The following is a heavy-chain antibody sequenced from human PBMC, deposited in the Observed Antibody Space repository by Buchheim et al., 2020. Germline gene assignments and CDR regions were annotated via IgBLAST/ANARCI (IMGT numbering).Heavy chain of an antibody. CDR1: GFTFNRSW. V-gene: IGHV3-23*04. D-gene: IGHD3-3*01. CDR2: ISGSGGST. Sequence: EVQLVESGGGLVQPGGSLRLSCAASGFTFNRSWMTWVRQAPGKGLEWVSAISGSGGSTYYADSVKGRFTISRDNSKNTLYLQMNGLRAEDTAVYYCAKDGSSYYDFWSGYSGWFDPWGQGTL. CDR3: AKDGSSYYDFWSGYSGWFDP. J-gene: IGHJ5*02.